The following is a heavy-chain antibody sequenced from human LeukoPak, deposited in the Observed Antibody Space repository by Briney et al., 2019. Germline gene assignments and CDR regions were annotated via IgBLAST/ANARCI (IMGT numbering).Heavy chain of an antibody. CDR1: GFTFSNYE. V-gene: IGHV3-21*01. CDR2: ISSGSSYI. Sequence: GGSLRLSCAASGFTFSNYEINWVRQAPGKGLEWVSSISSGSSYIYYADSVKGRFTISRDNAKNSLYLQMNSLRAEDTAVYYCARSQSDYYYYGMDVWGKGTTVTVSS. J-gene: IGHJ6*04. CDR3: ARSQSDYYYYGMDV.